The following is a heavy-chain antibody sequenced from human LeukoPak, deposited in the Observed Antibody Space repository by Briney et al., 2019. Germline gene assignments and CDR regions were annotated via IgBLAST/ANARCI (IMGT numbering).Heavy chain of an antibody. Sequence: GGSVRHSCAASGFTFSSYSMNWVRQSPGKGLEWVSSISSSSSYIYYADSVKGRFTISRDNAKNSLYLQMNSLRAEDTAVYYCAREVVVVVAAKTQNWFDPWGQGTLVTVSS. D-gene: IGHD2-15*01. CDR1: GFTFSSYS. V-gene: IGHV3-21*01. J-gene: IGHJ5*02. CDR3: AREVVVVVAAKTQNWFDP. CDR2: ISSSSSYI.